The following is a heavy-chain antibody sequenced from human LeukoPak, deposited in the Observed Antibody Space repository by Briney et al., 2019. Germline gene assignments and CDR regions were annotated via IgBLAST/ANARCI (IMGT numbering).Heavy chain of an antibody. D-gene: IGHD4-17*01. Sequence: PGGSLRLSCAASGFMFYDYGMSWVRHAPGKGLEWVSGINWNGGRTGYADSVKGRFTISRDNAKNSLYLQMYSLRAEDTALYYCARDYDYGDYPGYWGQGTLVTVSS. CDR2: INWNGGRT. CDR1: GFMFYDYG. CDR3: ARDYDYGDYPGY. V-gene: IGHV3-20*04. J-gene: IGHJ4*02.